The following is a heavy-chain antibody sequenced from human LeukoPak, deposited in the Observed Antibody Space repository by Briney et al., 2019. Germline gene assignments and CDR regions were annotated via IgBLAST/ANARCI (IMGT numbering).Heavy chain of an antibody. CDR2: ISSSSSYI. V-gene: IGHV3-21*01. D-gene: IGHD5-18*01. Sequence: GGSLRLSCAASGFTFSSYSMNWVRQAPGKGLEWVSSISSSSSYIYYADSVKGRFTISRDNAKNSLYQQMNSLRAEDTAVYYSARDKSTAMANFDYWGQGTLVTVSS. J-gene: IGHJ4*02. CDR3: ARDKSTAMANFDY. CDR1: GFTFSSYS.